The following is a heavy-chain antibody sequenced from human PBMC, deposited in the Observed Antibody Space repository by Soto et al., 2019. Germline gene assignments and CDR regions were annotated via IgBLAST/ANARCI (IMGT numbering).Heavy chain of an antibody. D-gene: IGHD3-9*01. CDR3: ARDGGYDILNGYPFD. J-gene: IGHJ4*02. CDR2: IWYDGSNK. CDR1: GFTFSSYG. Sequence: PGGSLRLSCAASGFTFSSYGMHWVRQAPGKGLEWVAVIWYDGSNKYYADSVKGRFTISRDNSKNTLYLQMNSLRAEDTAVYYCARDGGYDILNGYPFDWGQGTLVTVSS. V-gene: IGHV3-33*01.